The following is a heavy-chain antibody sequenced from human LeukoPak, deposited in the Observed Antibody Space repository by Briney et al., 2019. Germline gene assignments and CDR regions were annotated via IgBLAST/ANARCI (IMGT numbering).Heavy chain of an antibody. CDR2: IKEDGSEK. CDR1: GFTFGIYW. V-gene: IGHV3-7*01. J-gene: IGHJ3*02. D-gene: IGHD3-16*01. CDR3: ARGFDGVQAFDI. Sequence: GGSLRLSCAASGFTFGIYWMSWVRQAPGKGLEWVANIKEDGSEKYYVDSVKGRFTISRDKAKKSLYLQMNSLRAEDTAVYYCARGFDGVQAFDIWGQGTMVTVSS.